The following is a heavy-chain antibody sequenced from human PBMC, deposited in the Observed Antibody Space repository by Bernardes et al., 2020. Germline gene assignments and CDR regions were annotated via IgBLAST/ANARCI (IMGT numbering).Heavy chain of an antibody. J-gene: IGHJ4*02. CDR2: ISGSGGST. V-gene: IGHV3-23*01. CDR3: AKPLIVVVPAAIDENFDY. CDR1: GFTFSSYA. Sequence: GGSLRLSCAASGFTFSSYAMSWVRQAPGKGLEWVSAISGSGGSTYYADSVKGRFTISRDNSKNTLYLQMNSLRAEDTAVYYCAKPLIVVVPAAIDENFDYWGQGTLVTVSS. D-gene: IGHD2-2*01.